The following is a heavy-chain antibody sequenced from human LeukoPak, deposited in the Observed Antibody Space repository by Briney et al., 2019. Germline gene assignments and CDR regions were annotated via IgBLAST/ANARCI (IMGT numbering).Heavy chain of an antibody. V-gene: IGHV3-23*01. CDR2: ISNSGQST. Sequence: PGGSLRLSCAASGFSSVIYAMSWVRQAPGKGRDGVSAISNSGQSTFYADSLKGRFTICRDNPHKPLYVQVNSLRAEGTAVKYCAKDEGYSSGWYPRDGFDMWGQGTMVTVSS. CDR1: GFSSVIYA. D-gene: IGHD6-19*01. J-gene: IGHJ3*02. CDR3: AKDEGYSSGWYPRDGFDM.